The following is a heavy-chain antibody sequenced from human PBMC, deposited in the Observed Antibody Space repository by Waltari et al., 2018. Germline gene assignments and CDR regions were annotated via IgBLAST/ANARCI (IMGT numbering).Heavy chain of an antibody. V-gene: IGHV4-34*01. J-gene: IGHJ3*02. Sequence: QVQLQQWGAGLLKPSETLSLTCAVYGGSFSGYYWSWIRQPPGKGLEWIGEINHSGSTNYNPSLKSRVTISVDTSKNQFSLKLSSVTAADTAVYYCARGRYYGSGSYRIGTDAFDIWGQGTMVTVSS. CDR2: INHSGST. CDR1: GGSFSGYY. CDR3: ARGRYYGSGSYRIGTDAFDI. D-gene: IGHD3-10*01.